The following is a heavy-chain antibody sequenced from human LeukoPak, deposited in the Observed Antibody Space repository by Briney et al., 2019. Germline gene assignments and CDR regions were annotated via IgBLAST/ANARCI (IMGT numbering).Heavy chain of an antibody. CDR3: AREGVVGAFDI. V-gene: IGHV3-53*04. J-gene: IGHJ3*02. CDR1: GFSVDYSY. D-gene: IGHD2-15*01. Sequence: GGSLRLSCAVSGFSVDYSYITWVRQPPGKGLEWVSIIYSGDSTYYADSVKGRFTISRHNSKNTLYLQMNSLRIDDTAVYYCAREGVVGAFDIWGHGTLVTVSS. CDR2: IYSGDST.